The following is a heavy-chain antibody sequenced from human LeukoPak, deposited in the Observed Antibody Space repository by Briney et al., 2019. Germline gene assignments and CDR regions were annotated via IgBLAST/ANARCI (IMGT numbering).Heavy chain of an antibody. CDR2: NSSSCSSI. D-gene: IGHD2-8*01. CDR3: ARDEGYCTNGVPMPCYNWFDP. V-gene: IGHV3-11*01. J-gene: IGHJ5*02. CDR1: GFTFSHYY. Sequence: GVPLRLSCAASGFTFSHYYMSWIRQAPGKALEWVSYNSSSCSSIYYADSVKGRFTISRDNAKNSLYLQMNSLRAEDTAVYYCARDEGYCTNGVPMPCYNWFDPWGQGTLVTVSS.